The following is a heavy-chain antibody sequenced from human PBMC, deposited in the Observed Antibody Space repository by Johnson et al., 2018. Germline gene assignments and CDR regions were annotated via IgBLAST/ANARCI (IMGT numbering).Heavy chain of an antibody. CDR3: ARDSWDTSSWYGAFDI. J-gene: IGHJ3*02. CDR1: GGSLSSGSYY. CDR2: IYYSGNT. D-gene: IGHD6-13*01. V-gene: IGHV4-61*01. Sequence: QVQLQESGPGLVKPSEALSLTCTVSGGSLSSGSYYWSWIRQPPGKGLEWIGYIYYSGNTNYNPSLKSRVTISVDTSKNQFSLKLSSVTDADTAVYYCARDSWDTSSWYGAFDIWGLGTMVTVSS.